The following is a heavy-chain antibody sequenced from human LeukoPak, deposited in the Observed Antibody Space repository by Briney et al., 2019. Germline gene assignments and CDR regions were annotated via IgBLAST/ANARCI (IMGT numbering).Heavy chain of an antibody. J-gene: IGHJ3*01. CDR2: IYNSGNT. D-gene: IGHD1-26*01. CDR1: GGSITTYY. V-gene: IGHV4-59*08. CDR3: ARQDSGGRSFDV. Sequence: SETLSLTCTVSGGSITTYYWTWIRQPPGKGLEWIGYIYNSGNTNYNPSLKSRVTISIDTSRNQVSLRLSSVTAADTAAYYCARQDSGGRSFDVWGQGTMVTVSS.